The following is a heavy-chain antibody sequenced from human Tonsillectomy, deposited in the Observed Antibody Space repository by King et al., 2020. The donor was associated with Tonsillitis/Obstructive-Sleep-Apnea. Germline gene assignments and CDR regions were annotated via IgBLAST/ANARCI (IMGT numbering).Heavy chain of an antibody. V-gene: IGHV4-59*08. CDR3: ARHGCGGDCYASN. CDR1: GGSISSYY. J-gene: IGHJ4*02. CDR2: IYYSGST. Sequence: QLQESGPGLVKPSETLSLTCTVSGGSISSYYWSWIRQPPGKGLEWIGYIYYSGSTNYNPSLKSRVTISVDTSKNQFSLKLSSVTAADTAVYYCARHGCGGDCYASNWGQGTLVTVSS. D-gene: IGHD2-21*01.